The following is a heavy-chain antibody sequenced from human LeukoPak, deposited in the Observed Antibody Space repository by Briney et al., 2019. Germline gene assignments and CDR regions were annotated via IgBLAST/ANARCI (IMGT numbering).Heavy chain of an antibody. CDR3: AALRGKAYYYYYMDV. Sequence: PGGSLRLSCAASGFTFSSYSMNWVRQAPGKGLEWVSSISSSSYIYYADSVKGRFTISRDNAKNSLYLQMNSLRAEDTAVYYRAALRGKAYYYYYMDVWGKGTTVTVSS. D-gene: IGHD3-16*01. CDR2: ISSSSYI. J-gene: IGHJ6*03. CDR1: GFTFSSYS. V-gene: IGHV3-21*01.